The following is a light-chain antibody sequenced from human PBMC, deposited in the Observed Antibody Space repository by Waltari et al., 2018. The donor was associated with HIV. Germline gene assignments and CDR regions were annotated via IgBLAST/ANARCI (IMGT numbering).Light chain of an antibody. Sequence: EIVLTQTPGTLSMSPGDAAPLPCRASQSISSTYLAWYQQKPGQAPRLLIYGSSRRATGFPDRFSGSGSETDFTLTISRLEPEDSAVYYCQQYDSSFPVYSFGQVTKLDIK. CDR2: GSS. J-gene: IGKJ2*01. CDR3: QQYDSSFPVYS. CDR1: QSISSTY. V-gene: IGKV3-20*01.